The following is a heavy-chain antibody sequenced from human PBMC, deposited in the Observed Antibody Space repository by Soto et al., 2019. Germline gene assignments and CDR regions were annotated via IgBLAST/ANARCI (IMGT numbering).Heavy chain of an antibody. Sequence: VASVKVSCKASGYTFTSYNFIWVRQAPGQGLEWMGWISAYNGITNYAQKLQGRVTMTADTSSSTAYMELRRLRSDDTAVYYCARTQRPLAVAASPFDYWGQGTQVTVSS. J-gene: IGHJ4*02. CDR2: ISAYNGIT. D-gene: IGHD6-19*01. CDR1: GYTFTSYN. V-gene: IGHV1-18*01. CDR3: ARTQRPLAVAASPFDY.